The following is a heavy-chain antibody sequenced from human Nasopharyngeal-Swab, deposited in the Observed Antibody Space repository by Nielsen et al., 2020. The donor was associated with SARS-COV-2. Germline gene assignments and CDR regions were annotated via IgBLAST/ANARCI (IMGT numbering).Heavy chain of an antibody. J-gene: IGHJ5*02. CDR2: IYYSGST. CDR3: AGLLRQQPHHQFDP. Sequence: WIRQPPGKGLEWIGYIYYSGSTNYNPSLKSRVTISVDTSKNQFSLKLSPVTAADTAVYYCAGLLRQQPHHQFDPWGQGTLVTVSS. D-gene: IGHD6-13*01. V-gene: IGHV4-59*01.